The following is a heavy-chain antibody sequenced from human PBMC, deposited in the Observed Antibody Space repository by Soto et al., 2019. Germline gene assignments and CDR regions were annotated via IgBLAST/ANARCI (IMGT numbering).Heavy chain of an antibody. V-gene: IGHV4-31*03. J-gene: IGHJ5*02. CDR1: GGSISSGGYY. Sequence: SETLSLTCTVSGGSISSGGYYWSWIRQHPGKGLEWIGYIYYSGSTYYNPSLKSRVTISVDTSKNQFSLKLSSVTAADTAVYYCARVGTYALPFDPWGQGTLVTVSS. CDR3: ARVGTYALPFDP. CDR2: IYYSGST. D-gene: IGHD2-2*01.